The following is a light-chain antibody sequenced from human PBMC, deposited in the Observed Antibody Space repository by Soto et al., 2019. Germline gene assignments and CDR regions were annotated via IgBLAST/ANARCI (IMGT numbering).Light chain of an antibody. Sequence: DTPMTQSPPSLSASVGDRVTISCRASQNISNFLNWYQQKSGKAPEVLIYGASNLQGGVPSRFSGSGSGTDFTLTISSLQPEDFATYYCQQSYSTPPGGTFGQGTKLEIK. CDR3: QQSYSTPPGGT. CDR2: GAS. CDR1: QNISNF. J-gene: IGKJ2*02. V-gene: IGKV1-39*01.